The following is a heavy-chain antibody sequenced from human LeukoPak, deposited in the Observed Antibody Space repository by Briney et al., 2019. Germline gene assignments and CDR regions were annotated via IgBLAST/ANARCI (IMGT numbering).Heavy chain of an antibody. Sequence: SETLSLTCTVSGRSISSYYWSWIRQPPGKGLEWIGYIYYSGSTNYNPSLKSRVTISVDTSKNQFSLKLRSVTAADTAVYYCAGSSGWYFDYWGQGTLVTVSS. J-gene: IGHJ4*02. CDR2: IYYSGST. CDR1: GRSISSYY. CDR3: AGSSGWYFDY. V-gene: IGHV4-59*01. D-gene: IGHD6-19*01.